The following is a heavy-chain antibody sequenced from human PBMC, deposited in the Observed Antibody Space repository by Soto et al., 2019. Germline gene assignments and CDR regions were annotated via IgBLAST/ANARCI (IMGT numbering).Heavy chain of an antibody. V-gene: IGHV4-4*02. J-gene: IGHJ5*02. CDR3: ARDNSYDSRQKNWFDP. CDR1: GGSISSSNW. D-gene: IGHD3-22*01. CDR2: IYYSGST. Sequence: SETLSLTCAVSGGSISSSNWWSWVRQPPGKGLEWIGYIYYSGSTYYNPSLKSRVTISVDTSKNQFSLKLSSVTAADTAVYYCARDNSYDSRQKNWFDPWGQGTLVTVSS.